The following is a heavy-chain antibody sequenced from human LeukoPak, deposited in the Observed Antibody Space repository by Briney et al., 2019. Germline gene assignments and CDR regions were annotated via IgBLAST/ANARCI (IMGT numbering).Heavy chain of an antibody. D-gene: IGHD3-16*01. V-gene: IGHV3-30*02. CDR2: IRHDGSIK. Sequence: GGSLRLSCAASGFIFSTYGMYWVRQAPGKGLEWVAFIRHDGSIKNYADSVKGRSTISRDNSKNTLYLQMNSLRAEDTAVYYCAKDSLSDIDYWGQGTLVTVSS. J-gene: IGHJ4*02. CDR1: GFIFSTYG. CDR3: AKDSLSDIDY.